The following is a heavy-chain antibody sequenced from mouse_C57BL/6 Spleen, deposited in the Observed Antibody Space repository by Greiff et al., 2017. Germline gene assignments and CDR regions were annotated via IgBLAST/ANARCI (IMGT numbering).Heavy chain of an antibody. CDR3: ARRVSGRGMDY. V-gene: IGHV1-55*01. D-gene: IGHD1-3*01. CDR2: IYPGSGST. CDR1: GYTFTSYW. J-gene: IGHJ4*01. Sequence: QVQLQQSGAELVKPGASVKMSCKASGYTFTSYWITWVKQRPGQGLEWIGDIYPGSGSTNYNEKFKSKATLTVDTTSSTAYMQLSSLTSEDSAVYYCARRVSGRGMDYWGQGTSVTVSS.